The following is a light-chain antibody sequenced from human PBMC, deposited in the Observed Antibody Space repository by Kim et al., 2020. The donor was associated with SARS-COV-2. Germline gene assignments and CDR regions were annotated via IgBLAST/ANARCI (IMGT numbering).Light chain of an antibody. J-gene: IGKJ4*01. CDR1: QDITNW. CDR2: NAS. V-gene: IGKV1-5*01. Sequence: LSASVVDIFTITCWASQDITNWLAWYQQKPGKAPKLLIYNASRLQGGVPSRFSGSGSGTDFTLTISSLQPDDFATYYCQEYNTYFFGGGTKVDIK. CDR3: QEYNTYF.